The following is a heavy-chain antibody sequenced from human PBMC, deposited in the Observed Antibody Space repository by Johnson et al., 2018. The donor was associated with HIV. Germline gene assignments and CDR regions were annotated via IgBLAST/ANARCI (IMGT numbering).Heavy chain of an antibody. Sequence: QVQLVESGGGLVKPGGSLRLSCAASRLIFSDYFMSWIRQAPGKGLEWVASISGSGSARYYADSVKGRFTISRDNARTSLYLQMNSLRAEDTALYYCVRAQFLEWLFFDAFDIWGQGTVVTVSS. J-gene: IGHJ3*02. CDR3: VRAQFLEWLFFDAFDI. V-gene: IGHV3-11*01. D-gene: IGHD3-3*01. CDR1: RLIFSDYF. CDR2: ISGSGSAR.